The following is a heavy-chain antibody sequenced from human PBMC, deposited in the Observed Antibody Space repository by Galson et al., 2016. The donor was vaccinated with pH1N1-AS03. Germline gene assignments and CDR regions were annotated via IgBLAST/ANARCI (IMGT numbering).Heavy chain of an antibody. Sequence: ETLSLTCAVYGGSFNNYYWNWIRQSPGKGLEWVGEINHSGSTDYNPSLKSRVTISVDTSNSRFSLSLRSATAADTADYFCARRFVERLLDDLSEAFDMWGQGTMVTVSS. CDR2: INHSGST. CDR1: GGSFNNYY. D-gene: IGHD3-3*01. J-gene: IGHJ3*02. CDR3: ARRFVERLLDDLSEAFDM. V-gene: IGHV4-34*01.